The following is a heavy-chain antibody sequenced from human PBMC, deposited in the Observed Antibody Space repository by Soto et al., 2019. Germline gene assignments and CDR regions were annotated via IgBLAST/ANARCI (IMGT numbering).Heavy chain of an antibody. CDR2: INAGNGNT. V-gene: IGHV1-3*01. CDR1: GYTFTSYA. Sequence: ASVKVSCKASGYTFTSYAMHWVRQAPGQRLEWMGWINAGNGNTKYSQKFQGRVTITRDTSASTAYMELSSLRSEDTAVYYFARISGSHFSIDYWGQGTLVTVSS. CDR3: ARISGSHFSIDY. J-gene: IGHJ4*02. D-gene: IGHD1-26*01.